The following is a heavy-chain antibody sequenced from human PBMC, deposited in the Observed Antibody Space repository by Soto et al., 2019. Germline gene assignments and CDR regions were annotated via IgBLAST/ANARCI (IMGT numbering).Heavy chain of an antibody. V-gene: IGHV3-7*03. CDR2: IKEDGSEK. Sequence: EVQLVESGGGLVQPGGSLRLSCAASGFTFSSYWMSWVRQAPGKGLEWVANIKEDGSEKYFVDSVKDRFTISRDNAENSLYLQMSSLRAVDTAIYYSARFRTGGLDPWGQGTLVTVSS. CDR3: ARFRTGGLDP. J-gene: IGHJ5*02. CDR1: GFTFSSYW. D-gene: IGHD3-10*01.